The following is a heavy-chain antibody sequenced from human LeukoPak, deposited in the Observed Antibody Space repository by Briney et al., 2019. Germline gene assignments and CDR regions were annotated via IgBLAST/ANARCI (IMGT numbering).Heavy chain of an antibody. CDR3: ARGGYHAYYLDY. V-gene: IGHV3-9*01. D-gene: IGHD5-18*01. J-gene: IGHJ4*02. CDR2: ISGNSGSI. Sequence: GRSLRLSCAVSGFTFEDYAMHWVRQAPGQGLDWVAGISGNSGSINYADSVKGRFTISRDNSKNTLYLQMNSLRAEDTAVYYCARGGYHAYYLDYWAQGSLVTVSS. CDR1: GFTFEDYA.